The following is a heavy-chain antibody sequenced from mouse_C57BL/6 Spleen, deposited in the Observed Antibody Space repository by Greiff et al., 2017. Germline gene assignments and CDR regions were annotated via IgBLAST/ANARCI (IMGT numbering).Heavy chain of an antibody. V-gene: IGHV2-4*01. Sequence: VQLQESGPGLVQPSQSLSITCTVSGFSLTSYGVHWVRQPPGKGLEWLGVIWSGGSTDYNAAFITRLSISKDNSKSQVFFKMNSLQADDTAIYYCAKGGSNHFFDYWGQGTTLTVSS. J-gene: IGHJ2*01. CDR3: AKGGSNHFFDY. CDR2: IWSGGST. CDR1: GFSLTSYG. D-gene: IGHD1-1*01.